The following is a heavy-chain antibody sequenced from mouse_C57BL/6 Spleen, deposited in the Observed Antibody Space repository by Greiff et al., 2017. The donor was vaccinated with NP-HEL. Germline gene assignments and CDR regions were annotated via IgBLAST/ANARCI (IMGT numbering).Heavy chain of an antibody. CDR1: GFTFSDYY. J-gene: IGHJ3*01. V-gene: IGHV5-16*01. CDR3: ARDGGYDGVAY. Sequence: EVQLVESEGGLVQPGSSMKLSCTASGFTFSDYYMAWVRQVPEKGLEWVANINYDGSSTYYLDSLKSRFIISRDNAKNILYLQMSSLKSEDTATYYCARDGGYDGVAYWGQGTLVTVSA. CDR2: INYDGSST. D-gene: IGHD2-3*01.